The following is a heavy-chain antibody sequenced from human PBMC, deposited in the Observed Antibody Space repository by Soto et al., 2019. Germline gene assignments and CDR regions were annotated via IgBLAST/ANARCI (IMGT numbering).Heavy chain of an antibody. D-gene: IGHD2-15*01. CDR3: ARDCSGGSCYPGMDV. V-gene: IGHV3-21*01. Sequence: EVQLVESGGGLVKPGGSLRLSCAASGFNFNSYTINWVRQAPGKRLEWLSSISSSGYIFSTESVRGRFTISRDNAKNSVYLQITRLRAEDTAVYFCARDCSGGSCYPGMDVWGQGTTVTVSS. CDR2: ISSSGYI. CDR1: GFNFNSYT. J-gene: IGHJ6*02.